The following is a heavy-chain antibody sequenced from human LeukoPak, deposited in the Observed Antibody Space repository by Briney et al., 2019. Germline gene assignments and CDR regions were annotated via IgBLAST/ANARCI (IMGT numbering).Heavy chain of an antibody. CDR1: GFTFRRYA. CDR2: ISYDGSNK. CDR3: AKGKDYLIAAAVGMDV. V-gene: IGHV3-30*04. J-gene: IGHJ6*02. D-gene: IGHD6-13*01. Sequence: PGGSLRLSCAASGFTFRRYAVHWVRQAPGKGLEWVAVISYDGSNKYYADSVKGRFTISRDNSKNTLYLQMNSLRAEDTAVYYCAKGKDYLIAAAVGMDVWGQGTTVTVSS.